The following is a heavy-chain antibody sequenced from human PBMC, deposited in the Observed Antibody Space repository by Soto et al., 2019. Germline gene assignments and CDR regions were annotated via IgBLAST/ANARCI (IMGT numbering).Heavy chain of an antibody. CDR2: ISGSGGST. Sequence: GGSLRLSCAASGFTFSSYAMSWVRQAPGKGLEWVSAISGSGGSTYYADSVKGRFTISRDNSKNTLYLQMNSLRAEDTAVYYCATHFYCSSTSCYVLSEPNYFDYWGQGTLVTISS. CDR1: GFTFSSYA. V-gene: IGHV3-23*01. J-gene: IGHJ4*02. CDR3: ATHFYCSSTSCYVLSEPNYFDY. D-gene: IGHD2-2*01.